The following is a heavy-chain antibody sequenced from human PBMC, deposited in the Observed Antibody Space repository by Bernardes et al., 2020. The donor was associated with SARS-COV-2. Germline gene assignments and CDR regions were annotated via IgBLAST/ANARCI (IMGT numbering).Heavy chain of an antibody. CDR3: AKPIKDIVVVPAARVDTFDI. J-gene: IGHJ3*02. D-gene: IGHD2-2*01. CDR2: ISGSGGST. V-gene: IGHV3-23*01. CDR1: GFTFSSYA. Sequence: GGSLRLSRAASGFTFSSYAMSWVRQAPGKGLEWVSAISGSGGSTYYADSVKGRFTISRDNSKNTLYLQMNSLRAEDTAVYYCAKPIKDIVVVPAARVDTFDIWGQGTMVTVSS.